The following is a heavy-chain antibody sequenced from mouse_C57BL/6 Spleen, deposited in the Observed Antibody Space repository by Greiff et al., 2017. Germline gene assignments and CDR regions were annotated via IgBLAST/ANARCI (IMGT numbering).Heavy chain of an antibody. J-gene: IGHJ2*01. V-gene: IGHV14-4*01. CDR3: TTLDGNFFFDY. Sequence: VQLQQSGAELVRPGASVKLSCTASGFNIKDDSMHWVKQRPDQGLEWIGWLDPENGDTEYASKFQGKATITADTSSNTAYLQLSSLTSEDTAVYYCTTLDGNFFFDYWGQGTTLTVSA. CDR2: LDPENGDT. CDR1: GFNIKDDS. D-gene: IGHD2-1*01.